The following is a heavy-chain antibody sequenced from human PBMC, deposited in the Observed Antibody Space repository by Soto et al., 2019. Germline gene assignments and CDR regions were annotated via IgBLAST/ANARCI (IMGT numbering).Heavy chain of an antibody. CDR2: ISDYNGNT. CDR1: GYTFSSYG. D-gene: IGHD3-10*01. CDR3: ARDGPMDRAFDI. J-gene: IGHJ3*02. Sequence: ASVKVSCTASGYTFSSYGISWARQAPGQGHEWMGWISDYNGNTHYAQKFQGRLIMTTDTSTRTAYMELRGLRSDDTAVYYCARDGPMDRAFDIWGQGTMVTVSS. V-gene: IGHV1-18*01.